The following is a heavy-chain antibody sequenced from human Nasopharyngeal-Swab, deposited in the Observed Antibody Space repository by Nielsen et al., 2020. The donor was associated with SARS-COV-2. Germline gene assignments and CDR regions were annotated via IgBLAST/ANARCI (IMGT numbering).Heavy chain of an antibody. V-gene: IGHV3-74*01. CDR3: ARSRKLMDV. CDR2: INSDGSSA. CDR1: GFTFSSYW. D-gene: IGHD6-13*01. Sequence: GESLKISCAASGFTFSSYWMHWVRQAPGKGLVWVSRINSDGSSASYADSEKGRFTISRDNAKNTLYLQMNSLRAEDTAVYYCARSRKLMDVWGQGTTVTVSS. J-gene: IGHJ6*02.